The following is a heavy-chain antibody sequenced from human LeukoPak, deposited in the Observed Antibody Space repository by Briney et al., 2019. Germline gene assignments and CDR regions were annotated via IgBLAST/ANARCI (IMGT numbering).Heavy chain of an antibody. V-gene: IGHV1-2*02. D-gene: IGHD2-8*02. Sequence: ASVKVSCKASGYILSDYYVHWVRQAPGQGLEWMAWIKPNNGGTTFAQKFQGRVTLTRDTSISTAYMQLSGLRSEDTAMYYCAREAGGVSDYWGQGTLVTVSS. CDR2: IKPNNGGT. J-gene: IGHJ4*02. CDR1: GYILSDYY. CDR3: AREAGGVSDY.